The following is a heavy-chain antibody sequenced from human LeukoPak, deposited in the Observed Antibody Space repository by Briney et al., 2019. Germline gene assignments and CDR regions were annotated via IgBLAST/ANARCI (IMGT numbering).Heavy chain of an antibody. CDR3: ARASGANWNYANLDY. D-gene: IGHD1-7*01. J-gene: IGHJ4*02. Sequence: GASVKVSCKASGYTFTNNFMHWVRQAPGQGLEWIGIINPSGDNTWYAQKFQGRVTMTTDTSTSTAYMELRSLRSDDTAVYYCARASGANWNYANLDYWGQGTLVTVSS. CDR2: INPSGDNT. CDR1: GYTFTNNF. V-gene: IGHV1-46*01.